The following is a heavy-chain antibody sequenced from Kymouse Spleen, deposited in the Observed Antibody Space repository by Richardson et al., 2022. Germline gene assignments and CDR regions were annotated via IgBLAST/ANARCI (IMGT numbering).Heavy chain of an antibody. CDR1: GGSISSSSYY. CDR3: ARQLAVAAHFDY. V-gene: IGHV4-39*01. CDR2: IYYSGST. Sequence: QLQLQESGPGLVKPSETLSLTCTVSGGSISSSSYYWGWIRQPPGKGLEWIGSIYYSGSTYYNPSLKSRVTISVDTSKNQFSLKLSSVTAADTAVYYCARQLAVAAHFDYWGQGTLVTVSS. D-gene: IGHD6-19*01. J-gene: IGHJ4*02.